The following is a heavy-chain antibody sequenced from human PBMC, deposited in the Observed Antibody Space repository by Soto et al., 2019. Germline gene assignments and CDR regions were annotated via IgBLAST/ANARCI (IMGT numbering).Heavy chain of an antibody. D-gene: IGHD3-9*01. J-gene: IGHJ4*02. Sequence: PSETLSLTCTVSGGSISSSSYYWGWIRQPPGKGLEWIGSIYYSGSTYYNPSLKSRVTISVDTSKNQFSLKLSSVTAADTAVCYCARHGVLRYFDWLLPFDYWGQGTLVTVSS. V-gene: IGHV4-39*01. CDR1: GGSISSSSYY. CDR3: ARHGVLRYFDWLLPFDY. CDR2: IYYSGST.